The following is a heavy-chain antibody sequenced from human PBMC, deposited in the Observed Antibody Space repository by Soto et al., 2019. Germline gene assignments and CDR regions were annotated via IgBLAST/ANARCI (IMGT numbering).Heavy chain of an antibody. CDR2: VYYTGST. D-gene: IGHD5-18*01. CDR3: VGVDGYSYGYSFDY. Sequence: TSETLFLTCTVSGGSIRSGYYYWTWIRQPPGKGLEWIGYVYYTGSTNYNPSLKSRVTMSVDTSKNQFSLKLSSVTAEDTAVYYCVGVDGYSYGYSFDYWGHGTLVTVSS. V-gene: IGHV4-30-4*01. J-gene: IGHJ4*01. CDR1: GGSIRSGYYY.